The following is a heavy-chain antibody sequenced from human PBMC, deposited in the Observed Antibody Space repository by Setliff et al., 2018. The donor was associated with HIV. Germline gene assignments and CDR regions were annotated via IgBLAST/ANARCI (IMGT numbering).Heavy chain of an antibody. CDR2: IIPIFGTT. V-gene: IGHV1-69*13. D-gene: IGHD6-19*01. Sequence: RASVKVSCKASGGTFSSYAISWVRQAPGQGLEWMGGIIPIFGTTNYAQKFQGRVTITPDEWTSTAYMELSSLRSEDTAVYYCARDPSIAVAGAAVWGQGTTVTVSS. J-gene: IGHJ6*02. CDR3: ARDPSIAVAGAAV. CDR1: GGTFSSYA.